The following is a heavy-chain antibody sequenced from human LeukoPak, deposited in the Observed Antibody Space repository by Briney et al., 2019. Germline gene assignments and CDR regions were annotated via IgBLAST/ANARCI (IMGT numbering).Heavy chain of an antibody. D-gene: IGHD7-27*01. CDR2: IYYSGST. CDR1: GGSISSYY. J-gene: IGHJ4*02. V-gene: IGHV4-59*08. Sequence: SETLSLTCTVSGGSISSYYWSWIRQPPGKGLEWTGYIYYSGSTNYNPSLESRVTISVDTSKNQFSLKLSSVTAADTAVYYCARPSLGIPSFFDYWGQGTLVTVSS. CDR3: ARPSLGIPSFFDY.